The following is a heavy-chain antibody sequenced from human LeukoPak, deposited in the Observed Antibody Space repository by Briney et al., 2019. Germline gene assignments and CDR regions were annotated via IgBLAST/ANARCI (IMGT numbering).Heavy chain of an antibody. Sequence: PGGSLRLSCAASGFTFSSYAMSWVRQAPGKGLEWVSAISGSGGSTYYADSVRGRFTISRDNSKNTLYLQMNSLRAEDTAVYYCAKGGYGDYTGSYWGQGTLVTVSS. CDR2: ISGSGGST. CDR1: GFTFSSYA. J-gene: IGHJ4*02. CDR3: AKGGYGDYTGSY. V-gene: IGHV3-23*01. D-gene: IGHD4-17*01.